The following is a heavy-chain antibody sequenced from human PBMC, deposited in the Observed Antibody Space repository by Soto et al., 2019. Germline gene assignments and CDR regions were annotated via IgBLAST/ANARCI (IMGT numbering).Heavy chain of an antibody. CDR2: ISSSSSYI. CDR1: GFTFSSYS. D-gene: IGHD3-22*01. CDR3: ARAAYYYDSSGYYYFDY. J-gene: IGHJ4*02. Sequence: GGSLRLSCAASGFTFSSYSMNWVRQAPGKGLEWVSSISSSSSYIYYADSVKGRSTISRDNAKNSLYLQMNSLRAEDTAVYYCARAAYYYDSSGYYYFDYWGQGTLVTVPS. V-gene: IGHV3-21*01.